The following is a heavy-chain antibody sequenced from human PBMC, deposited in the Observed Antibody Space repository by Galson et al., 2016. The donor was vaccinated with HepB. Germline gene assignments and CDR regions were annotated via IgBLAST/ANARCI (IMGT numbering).Heavy chain of an antibody. V-gene: IGHV3-74*03. J-gene: IGHJ4*02. D-gene: IGHD4-11*01. Sequence: SLRLSCAASGFPFSNFWMHWVRQVPGEGLVWVSDINPDGSSTKYADSVKGRFTISRDNAKYTLYLQLNSLRAEDTAVYYCARDPEDAVTLDYWGQGTLVTVSS. CDR1: GFPFSNFW. CDR2: INPDGSST. CDR3: ARDPEDAVTLDY.